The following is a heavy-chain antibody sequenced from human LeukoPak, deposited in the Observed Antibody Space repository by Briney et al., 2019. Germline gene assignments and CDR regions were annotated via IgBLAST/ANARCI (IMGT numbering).Heavy chain of an antibody. D-gene: IGHD3/OR15-3a*01. V-gene: IGHV4-59*01. J-gene: IGHJ4*02. Sequence: KASETLSLTCTVSGGSISSYYWSWIRQPPGKGLEWIGYIYYSGSTNYNPSLKGRVTISVDTSKNQFSLKLSSVTAADTAVYYCASGPPYRLDFDYWGQGSLVTVSS. CDR3: ASGPPYRLDFDY. CDR2: IYYSGST. CDR1: GGSISSYY.